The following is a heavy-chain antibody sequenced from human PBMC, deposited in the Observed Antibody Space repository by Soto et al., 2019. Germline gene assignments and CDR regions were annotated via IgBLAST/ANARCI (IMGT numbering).Heavy chain of an antibody. Sequence: SHTLSLTCAISGYSVSSNSAAWNLIRQSPSRGLEWLGRTYYRSKWYNDYAVSVKSRITINPDTSKNQFSLQLNSVTPEDTAVYYCAREHRRLYYFDYWGQGTLVTVSS. V-gene: IGHV6-1*01. CDR2: TYYRSKWYN. J-gene: IGHJ4*02. D-gene: IGHD6-25*01. CDR1: GYSVSSNSAA. CDR3: AREHRRLYYFDY.